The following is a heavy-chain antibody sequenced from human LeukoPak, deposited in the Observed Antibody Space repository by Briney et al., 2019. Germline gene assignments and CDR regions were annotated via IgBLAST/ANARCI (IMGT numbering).Heavy chain of an antibody. J-gene: IGHJ5*02. CDR2: IYCSGST. Sequence: SETLSLTFTVPGRSIISYYCSWIRQPPGRGLEWNGYIYCSGSTNNNPSLKSRVAISVDTSKNQFSPKLTAVIGADPALYCGARHGVEYSSSIWFDPWGQGTLVTVSS. CDR3: ARHGVEYSSSIWFDP. D-gene: IGHD6-6*01. V-gene: IGHV4-59*08. CDR1: GRSIISYY.